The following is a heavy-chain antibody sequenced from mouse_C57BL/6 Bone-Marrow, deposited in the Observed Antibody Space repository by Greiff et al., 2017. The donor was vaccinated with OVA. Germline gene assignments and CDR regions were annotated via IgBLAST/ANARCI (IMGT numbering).Heavy chain of an antibody. J-gene: IGHJ4*01. CDR3: ARPPLYDYYAMDY. CDR1: GFTFTDYY. D-gene: IGHD1-3*01. Sequence: VHVKQSGPVLVKPGPSVKISCKASGFTFTDYYMHWVKQSHGKSLEWIGLVYPYNGGTSYNQKFKGKATLTVDTSSSTAYMELNSLTSEDSAVYYCARPPLYDYYAMDYWGQGTSVTVSS. V-gene: IGHV1-36*01. CDR2: VYPYNGGT.